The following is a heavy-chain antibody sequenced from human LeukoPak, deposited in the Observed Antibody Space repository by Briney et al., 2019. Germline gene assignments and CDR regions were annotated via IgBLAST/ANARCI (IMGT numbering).Heavy chain of an antibody. J-gene: IGHJ4*02. Sequence: PGGSLRLSCAASGLTLGNYWMTWVRQAPGKGLEWVAIIKQDGSEKYYVDSVKGRFTISRDNAKNSLYLQMNSLRAEDTAVYYCARDEGATNFWGQGTLVTVSS. CDR3: ARDEGATNF. D-gene: IGHD1-26*01. V-gene: IGHV3-7*01. CDR1: GLTLGNYW. CDR2: IKQDGSEK.